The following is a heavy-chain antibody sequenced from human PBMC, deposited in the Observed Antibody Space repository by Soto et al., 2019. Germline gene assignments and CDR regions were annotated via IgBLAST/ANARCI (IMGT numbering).Heavy chain of an antibody. Sequence: QVQLQESGPGLVKPSETLSLTCTVSGGSISSYYWSWIRQPPGKGLEWIGYIYYRGSTNYNPSLKSRATLSVDTSKNQFSLKLSSVTAADTAVYYCARHGGGWYHDWGQGTLVTVSS. J-gene: IGHJ4*02. CDR3: ARHGGGWYHD. D-gene: IGHD6-19*01. V-gene: IGHV4-59*08. CDR1: GGSISSYY. CDR2: IYYRGST.